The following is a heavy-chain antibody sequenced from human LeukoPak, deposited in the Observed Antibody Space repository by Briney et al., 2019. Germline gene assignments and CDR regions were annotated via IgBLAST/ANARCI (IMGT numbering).Heavy chain of an antibody. Sequence: SETLSLTCAVSGGSISSSNWWSWVRQPPGKGLEWIGEIYHSGSTNYNPSLKSRVTISVDKSKNQFSLKLSSVTAADTAVYYCARDWSIAARGGWFDPWGQGTLVTVSS. J-gene: IGHJ5*02. CDR3: ARDWSIAARGGWFDP. D-gene: IGHD6-6*01. V-gene: IGHV4-4*02. CDR2: IYHSGST. CDR1: GGSISSSNW.